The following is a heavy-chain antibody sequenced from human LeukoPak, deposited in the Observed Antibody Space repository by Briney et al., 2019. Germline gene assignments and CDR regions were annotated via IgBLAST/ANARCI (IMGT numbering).Heavy chain of an antibody. J-gene: IGHJ3*02. Sequence: GGSLRLSCAASGFTFSSYAMHWVRQAPGKGLEWVAVISYDGSNKYYAVSVKGRFTISRDNSKNTLYLQMNSLRAEDTAVYYCARRGTVAGTDAFDIWGQGTMVTVSS. CDR1: GFTFSSYA. CDR3: ARRGTVAGTDAFDI. D-gene: IGHD6-19*01. V-gene: IGHV3-30-3*01. CDR2: ISYDGSNK.